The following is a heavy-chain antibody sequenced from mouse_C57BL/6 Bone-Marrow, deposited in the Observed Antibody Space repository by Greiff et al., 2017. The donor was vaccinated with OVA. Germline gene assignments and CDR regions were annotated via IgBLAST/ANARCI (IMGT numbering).Heavy chain of an antibody. CDR2: INPSSGYT. D-gene: IGHD2-3*01. CDR3: ARSRWSLFAY. V-gene: IGHV1-4*01. CDR1: GYTFTSYT. J-gene: IGHJ3*01. Sequence: VQLQQSGAELARPGASVKMSCKASGYTFTSYTMHWVNQRPGQGLEWIGYINPSSGYTKYNQKFKDKATLTADKSSRTADMQLSSLTSEYSAVYYCARSRWSLFAYWGQGTLVTVSA.